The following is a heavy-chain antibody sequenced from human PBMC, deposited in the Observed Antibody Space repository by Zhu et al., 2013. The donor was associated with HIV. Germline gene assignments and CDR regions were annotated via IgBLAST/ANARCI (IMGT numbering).Heavy chain of an antibody. Sequence: QVQLQQWGAGLLKPSETLSLTCEVYGGSFSGNYWTWIRQPPGKGLEWIGEIYHSGNTNYNPSLKSRVTISVDKSKNQFSLKLNSVTAADTAVYYCARDFERYYFDFWGQGTLVTVSS. CDR3: ARDFERYYFDF. J-gene: IGHJ4*02. CDR2: IYHSGNT. D-gene: IGHD1-1*01. CDR1: GGSFSGNY. V-gene: IGHV4-34*01.